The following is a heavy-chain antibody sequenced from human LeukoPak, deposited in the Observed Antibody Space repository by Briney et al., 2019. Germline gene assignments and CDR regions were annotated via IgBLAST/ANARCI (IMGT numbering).Heavy chain of an antibody. CDR3: AKDVGKVRWSLDY. D-gene: IGHD5-24*01. CDR2: ISYDGSNK. V-gene: IGHV3-30*18. J-gene: IGHJ4*02. Sequence: PGGSLRLSCAASGFTFSNYGMHWVRQAPGKGLEWVALISYDGSNKYYADSVKGRFTISRDNSKNTLYLQMNSLRADDTAVYYCAKDVGKVRWSLDYWGQGTLVTVSS. CDR1: GFTFSNYG.